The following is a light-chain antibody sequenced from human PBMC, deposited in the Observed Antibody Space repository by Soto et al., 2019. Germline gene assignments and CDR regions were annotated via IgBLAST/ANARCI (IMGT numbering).Light chain of an antibody. CDR3: SSYTSSSTYV. V-gene: IGLV2-14*01. CDR1: SSDVGGYNY. CDR2: EVS. J-gene: IGLJ1*01. Sequence: QSALTQPASVSGSPGQSIAISCTGTSSDVGGYNYVSWYQQHPGKAPKLMISEVSNRPSGVSNRFSGSKSGNTASLTISGLQAEDEADYYCSSYTSSSTYVFGTGTQLTVL.